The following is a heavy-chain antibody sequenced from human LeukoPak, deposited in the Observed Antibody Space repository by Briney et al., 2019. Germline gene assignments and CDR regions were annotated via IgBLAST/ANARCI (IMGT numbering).Heavy chain of an antibody. D-gene: IGHD2-21*02. Sequence: GGSLRLSCAASGFTFSSYWMHWVRQGPGKGLVWVSRINSDGSSIMYADFVKGRFTISRDNAKNSLYLQMNSLRAEDTALYYCARVASSSDCYYFDYWGQGTLVTVSS. CDR3: ARVASSSDCYYFDY. J-gene: IGHJ4*02. CDR1: GFTFSSYW. V-gene: IGHV3-74*03. CDR2: INSDGSSI.